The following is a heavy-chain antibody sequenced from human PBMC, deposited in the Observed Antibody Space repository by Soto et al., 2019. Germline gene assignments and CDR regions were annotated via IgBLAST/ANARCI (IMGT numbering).Heavy chain of an antibody. J-gene: IGHJ4*02. CDR2: VNTDESDT. Sequence: EVQLVESGGGLVQPGGSLRLSCAASGFTVSRSWMHWVRQAPGKGLEWVSRVNTDESDTAYADSVKGRFTVSRDNAKNTLYLQMNSLTAEDTAMYYCARDQSVSGPTTFHYWGQGALVTVSS. CDR3: ARDQSVSGPTTFHY. V-gene: IGHV3-74*01. CDR1: GFTVSRSW. D-gene: IGHD6-19*01.